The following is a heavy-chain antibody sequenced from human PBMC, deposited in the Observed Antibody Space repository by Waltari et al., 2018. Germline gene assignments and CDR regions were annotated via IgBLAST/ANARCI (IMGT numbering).Heavy chain of an antibody. CDR2: IKPNSGGT. CDR1: GYTFTGYY. J-gene: IGHJ4*02. Sequence: QVQLVQSGAGVKKTGASVTVSCKASGYTFTGYYLHWVRQAPGQGLEWMGWIKPNSGGTNYEQKFQGRVTTTRDTAISPAYMELSRLRSDDTAVYYCARGLGQWSDIDYWGQGTLVTVSS. D-gene: IGHD3-16*01. V-gene: IGHV1-2*02. CDR3: ARGLGQWSDIDY.